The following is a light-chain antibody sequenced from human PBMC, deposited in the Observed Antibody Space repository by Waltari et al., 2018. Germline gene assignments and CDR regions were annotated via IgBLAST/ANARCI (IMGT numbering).Light chain of an antibody. CDR3: QQYDITPLT. V-gene: IGKV3-20*01. J-gene: IGKJ4*01. CDR1: RTVRTTY. Sequence: EIVLTQSPGTLSLSPGERATLSCRPSRTVRTTYLAWYQQKPGQAPTLLIYGASSRATGIPDRFSGSGSGTDFSLTISSLEPEDFAVYYCQQYDITPLTFGGGTKVEIK. CDR2: GAS.